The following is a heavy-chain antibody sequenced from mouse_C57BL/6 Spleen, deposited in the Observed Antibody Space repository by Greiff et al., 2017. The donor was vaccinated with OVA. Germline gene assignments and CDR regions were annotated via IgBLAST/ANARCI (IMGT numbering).Heavy chain of an antibody. CDR3: ARGDYYGSPFDY. CDR2: INPSNGGT. Sequence: QVHVKQPGTELVKPGASVKLSCKASGYTFTSYWMHWVKQRPGQGLEWIGNINPSNGGTNYNEKFKSKATLTVDKSSSTAYMQLSSLTSEDSAVYYCARGDYYGSPFDYWGKGTTLTVSS. CDR1: GYTFTSYW. J-gene: IGHJ2*01. D-gene: IGHD1-1*01. V-gene: IGHV1-53*01.